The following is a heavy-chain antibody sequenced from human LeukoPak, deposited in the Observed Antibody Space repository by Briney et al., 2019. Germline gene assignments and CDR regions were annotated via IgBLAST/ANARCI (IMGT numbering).Heavy chain of an antibody. CDR3: AKKLLTVTTWGFDY. Sequence: GGSLRLSCAASGFTFSSYAMSWVRQVPGKGLEWVSAISGSGGSTYYADSVKGRFTISRDNSKNTLYLQMSSLRAEDTAVYYCAKKLLTVTTWGFDYWGQGTLVTVSS. D-gene: IGHD4-11*01. CDR2: ISGSGGST. V-gene: IGHV3-23*01. CDR1: GFTFSSYA. J-gene: IGHJ4*02.